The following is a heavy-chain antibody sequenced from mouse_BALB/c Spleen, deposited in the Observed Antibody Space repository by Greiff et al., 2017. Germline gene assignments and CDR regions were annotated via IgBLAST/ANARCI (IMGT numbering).Heavy chain of an antibody. V-gene: IGHV6-6*02. CDR1: GFTFSNYW. CDR2: IRLKSNNYAT. CDR3: TRPQDDAGSYWYFDV. Sequence: EVKLVESGGGLVQPGGSMKLSCVASGFTFSNYWMNWVRQSPEKGLEWVAEIRLKSNNYATHYAESVKGRFTISRDDSKSSVYLQMNNLRAEDTGIYYCTRPQDDAGSYWYFDVWGAGTTVTVSS. D-gene: IGHD6-1*01. J-gene: IGHJ1*01.